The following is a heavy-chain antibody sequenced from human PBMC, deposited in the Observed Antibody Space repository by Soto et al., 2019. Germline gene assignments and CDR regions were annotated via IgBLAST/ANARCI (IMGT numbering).Heavy chain of an antibody. CDR2: IWFDGSNK. V-gene: IGHV3-33*01. CDR3: ARDPPATRHGMDV. CDR1: GFTFRSYG. Sequence: QVQLVESGGGVVQPGRSLRLSCAASGFTFRSYGMHWVRQAPGKGLEWVAVIWFDGSNKYYADSVQGRFTISRDNSKNTLYLHMNSLRAEDTAVYYCARDPPATRHGMDVWGQGTTVTVSS. J-gene: IGHJ6*02.